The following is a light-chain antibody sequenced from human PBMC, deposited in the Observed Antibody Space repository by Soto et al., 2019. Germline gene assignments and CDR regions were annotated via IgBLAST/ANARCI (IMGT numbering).Light chain of an antibody. CDR2: AAS. CDR3: QQYGSSPWT. CDR1: QSVSGNY. V-gene: IGKV3-20*01. Sequence: EIVLTQSPGTLSLSPGERATLSCRASQSVSGNYLGWYQQKPGQAPRLLIYAASSRATGIPDRFSGSGSGTDFTLTISRLEPEDFAVYFCQQYGSSPWTFGQGTKVDIK. J-gene: IGKJ1*01.